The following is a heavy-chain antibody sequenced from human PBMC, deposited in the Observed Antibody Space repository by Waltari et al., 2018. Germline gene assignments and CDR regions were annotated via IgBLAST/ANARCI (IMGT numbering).Heavy chain of an antibody. Sequence: QVQLQESGPGLVKPSETLSLTCTVSGGSISSYYWRWLLQPPGKGLEWIGYIYYSGSTNYNPSLKSRVTISVDTSKNQFSLKLSSVTAADTAVYYCARAAAAGTYYYYMDVWGKGTTVTVSS. CDR2: IYYSGST. D-gene: IGHD6-13*01. J-gene: IGHJ6*03. CDR1: GGSISSYY. V-gene: IGHV4-59*01. CDR3: ARAAAAGTYYYYMDV.